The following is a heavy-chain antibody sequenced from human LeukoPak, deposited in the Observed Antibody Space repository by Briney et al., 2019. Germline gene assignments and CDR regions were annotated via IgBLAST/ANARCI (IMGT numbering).Heavy chain of an antibody. CDR1: GFTFSTYA. D-gene: IGHD1-1*01. V-gene: IGHV3-23*01. CDR3: AKERTSEGYFDY. Sequence: GGSLRLSCAASGFTFSTYAMRWVRPAPGKGLVWGSALSGSGGKAYYADSVKGRFTISRDNSKNTLYLQMNSLRAEDTAVYYCAKERTSEGYFDYWGQGTLVTVSS. CDR2: LSGSGGKA. J-gene: IGHJ4*02.